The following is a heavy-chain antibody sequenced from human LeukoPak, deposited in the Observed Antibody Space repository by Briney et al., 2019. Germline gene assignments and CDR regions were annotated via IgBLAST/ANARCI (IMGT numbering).Heavy chain of an antibody. CDR2: ISGSGGGT. CDR1: GITFSSYA. V-gene: IGHV3-23*01. Sequence: GSLRLSCAASGITFSSYAMSWVRQAPGKGLEWVSGISGSGGGTYYADSVKGRFTISRDNSKNTLYLQMNSLRAEDTAVYYCAKSLVWFGEGYFDYWGQGTLVTVSS. CDR3: AKSLVWFGEGYFDY. D-gene: IGHD3-10*01. J-gene: IGHJ4*02.